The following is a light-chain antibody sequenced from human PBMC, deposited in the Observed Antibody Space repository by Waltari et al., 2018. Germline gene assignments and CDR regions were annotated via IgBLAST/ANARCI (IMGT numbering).Light chain of an antibody. Sequence: QSALTQPPSVSGSPGQSVTISCTATSSDFGNYNRVSWYQQSPGTAPKLMLYDVTNRPSGVPHRFSGSKSGNTASLTISGLQAEDEADYYCSSPTTSITWVFGGGTKLTVL. CDR3: SSPTTSITWV. V-gene: IGLV2-18*02. J-gene: IGLJ3*02. CDR1: SSDFGNYNR. CDR2: DVT.